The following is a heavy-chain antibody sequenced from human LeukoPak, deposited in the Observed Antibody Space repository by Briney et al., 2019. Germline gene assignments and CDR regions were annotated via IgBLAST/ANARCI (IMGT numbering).Heavy chain of an antibody. CDR2: FSSDGTTI. D-gene: IGHD3-3*01. V-gene: IGHV3-74*01. Sequence: GGSLRLSCTASGFTLSSSWMHWVRQVPGKGLVWVSLFSSDGTTISYADSVKGRFTISRDDAKNTLYLQMNSLRAEDTAVYCCVRADDAWGQGTLVTVSS. J-gene: IGHJ5*02. CDR1: GFTLSSSW. CDR3: VRADDA.